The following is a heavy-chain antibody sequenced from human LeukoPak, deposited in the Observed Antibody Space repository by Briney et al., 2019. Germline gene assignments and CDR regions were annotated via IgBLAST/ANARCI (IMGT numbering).Heavy chain of an antibody. CDR3: ARQSYSSGCFDY. J-gene: IGHJ4*02. CDR1: GGSVSSGSYY. CDR2: IYYSGST. D-gene: IGHD6-19*01. Sequence: SETLSLTCTVSGGSVSSGSYYWGWIRQPPGKGLEWIGSIYYSGSTYYNPSLKSRVTISVDTSKNQFSLKLSSVTAADTAVYYCARQSYSSGCFDYWGQGTLVTVSS. V-gene: IGHV4-39*01.